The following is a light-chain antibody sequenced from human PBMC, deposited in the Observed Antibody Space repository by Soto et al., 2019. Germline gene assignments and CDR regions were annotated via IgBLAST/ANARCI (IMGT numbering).Light chain of an antibody. J-gene: IGLJ1*01. CDR2: DVS. CDR3: SSYAGTYIV. Sequence: QSALTQPPSASGSPGQSVAISCTGTSSDVGGYDNVSWYQQHPGKAPKLMIYDVSKRPSGVPDRFSGSKSGNTASLTVSGLQAEDEADYYCSSYAGTYIVFGTGTKLTVL. CDR1: SSDVGGYDN. V-gene: IGLV2-8*01.